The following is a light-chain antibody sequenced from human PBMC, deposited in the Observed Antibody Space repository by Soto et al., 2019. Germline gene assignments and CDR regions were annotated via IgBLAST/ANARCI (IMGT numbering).Light chain of an antibody. CDR3: QQSYSFT. J-gene: IGKJ4*01. CDR2: AAS. CDR1: QSISSY. V-gene: IGKV1-39*01. Sequence: DFHMTQSPSSLSASLGHITTVTCRASQSISSYLNWYQKKPGKATKLLIYAASSLQSGVPSMFSGSGSGTDFTLTISSLQPEDFATYYRQQSYSFTCGGGTKVDIK.